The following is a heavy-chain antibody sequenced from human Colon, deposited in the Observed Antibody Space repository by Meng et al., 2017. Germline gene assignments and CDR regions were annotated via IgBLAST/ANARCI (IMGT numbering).Heavy chain of an antibody. V-gene: IGHV4-4*02. J-gene: IGHJ4*02. CDR1: GDSITSNNW. CDR3: ARRAPAVNFDS. Sequence: QVQLRESGPGLVKPSETLSLTCAVTGDSITSNNWWRWVRQPPGKGLEWVGEIPHRGSAAYNPSLRSRVSMSIDKSKNQFSLRLTSVTAADTAVYYCARRAPAVNFDSWGQGALVTVSS. CDR2: IPHRGSA. D-gene: IGHD2-2*01.